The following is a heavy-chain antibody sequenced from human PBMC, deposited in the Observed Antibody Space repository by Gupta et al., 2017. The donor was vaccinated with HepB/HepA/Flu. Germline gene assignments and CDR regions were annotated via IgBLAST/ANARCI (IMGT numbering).Heavy chain of an antibody. V-gene: IGHV3-21*01. CDR2: ISISSDYM. CDR3: ATGPGDFWSGYYLGYFDY. CDR1: GFTFTTYS. D-gene: IGHD3-3*01. Sequence: EVNMVESGGGLVQPGGSLRLSCAAAGFTFTTYSMHWVRQDPGRGLEWVSSISISSDYMYYADSVKGRFTISRDNAESSLFLQMNSLRAEDTAIYYCATGPGDFWSGYYLGYFDYWGQGTLVTVSS. J-gene: IGHJ4*02.